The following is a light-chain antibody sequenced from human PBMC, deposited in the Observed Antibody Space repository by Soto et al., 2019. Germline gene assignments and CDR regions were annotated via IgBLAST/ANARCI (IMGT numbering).Light chain of an antibody. Sequence: DIVMTQSPLSLPVTPGEPASISCRSSQSLLHSNGYNYLDWYLQKPGQSPQLLINAASTLRSGVPSRFSGSGSGTHFTVTINSLQTEDIATYYCQQYDVLPLSFGPGTKVDIK. V-gene: IGKV2-28*01. CDR3: QQYDVLPLS. CDR1: QSLLHSNGYNY. J-gene: IGKJ3*01. CDR2: AAS.